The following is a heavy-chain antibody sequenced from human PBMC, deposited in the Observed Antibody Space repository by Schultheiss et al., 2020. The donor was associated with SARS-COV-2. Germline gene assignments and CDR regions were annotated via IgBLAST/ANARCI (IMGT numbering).Heavy chain of an antibody. D-gene: IGHD3-10*01. J-gene: IGHJ4*02. CDR1: GYTFTSYG. Sequence: ASVKVSCKASGYTFTSYGISWVRQAPGQGLEWMGWINPNSGGTNYAQKFQGRVTMTRDTSISTAYMELSRLRSDDTAVYYCARAPYLSGLWFGDYWGQGTLVTVSS. CDR2: INPNSGGT. V-gene: IGHV1-2*02. CDR3: ARAPYLSGLWFGDY.